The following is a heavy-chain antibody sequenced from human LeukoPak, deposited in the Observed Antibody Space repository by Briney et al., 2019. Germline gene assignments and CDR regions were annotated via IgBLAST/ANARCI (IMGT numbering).Heavy chain of an antibody. Sequence: GRSLRLSCAASGFTFSSYAMHWVRQAPGKGLEWVAVISYDGSNKYYADPVKGRFTISRDNSKNTLYLQMNSLRAEDTAVYYCRGDYVGYWGQGTLVTVSS. CDR3: RGDYVGY. V-gene: IGHV3-30*04. J-gene: IGHJ4*02. CDR2: ISYDGSNK. CDR1: GFTFSSYA.